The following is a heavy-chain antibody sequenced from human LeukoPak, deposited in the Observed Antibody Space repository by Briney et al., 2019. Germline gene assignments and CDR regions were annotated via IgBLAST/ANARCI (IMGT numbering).Heavy chain of an antibody. J-gene: IGHJ4*02. CDR2: INPNSGGT. D-gene: IGHD3-10*01. Sequence: GASVKVSCKASGYTFTSYYMHWVRQAPGQGLEWMGWINPNSGGTNYAQKFQGRVTMTRDTSISTAYMELSRLRSDDTAVYYCARGDRTYYYGSETYYFDYWGQGTLVTVSS. V-gene: IGHV1-2*02. CDR3: ARGDRTYYYGSETYYFDY. CDR1: GYTFTSYY.